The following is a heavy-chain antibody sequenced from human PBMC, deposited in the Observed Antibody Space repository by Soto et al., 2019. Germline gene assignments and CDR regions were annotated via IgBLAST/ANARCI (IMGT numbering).Heavy chain of an antibody. V-gene: IGHV4-30-4*01. Sequence: SESLSLTCTVSGGSISSGYYYWSWIRQPPGKGLEWIGYIYYSGSTYYNPSLKSRVTISVDTSKNQFSLKLSSVTAADTAVYYCARRNRRIARSGMDVWGQGTTVTVSS. CDR3: ARRNRRIARSGMDV. D-gene: IGHD6-6*01. CDR2: IYYSGST. CDR1: GGSISSGYYY. J-gene: IGHJ6*02.